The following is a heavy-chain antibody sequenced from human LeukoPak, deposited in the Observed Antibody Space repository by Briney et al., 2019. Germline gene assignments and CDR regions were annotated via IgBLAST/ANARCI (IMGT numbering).Heavy chain of an antibody. Sequence: PSQTLSLTCTVSGGSISSGDYYWSWIRQPPGKGLEGIGYIYYSGSTYYNPSLKSRVTISVDTSKNQFSLKLSSVTAADTAVYYCARDHSYGGYFDYWGQGTLVTVSS. J-gene: IGHJ4*02. V-gene: IGHV4-30-4*08. CDR1: GGSISSGDYY. CDR3: ARDHSYGGYFDY. D-gene: IGHD5-18*01. CDR2: IYYSGST.